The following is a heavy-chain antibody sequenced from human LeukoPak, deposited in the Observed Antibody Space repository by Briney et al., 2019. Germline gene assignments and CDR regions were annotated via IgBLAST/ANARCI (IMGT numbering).Heavy chain of an antibody. CDR1: GYSISSGGYY. D-gene: IGHD3-10*01. Sequence: SETLSLTCTVSGYSISSGGYYWSWIRQHPGKGLEWIGYIYTSGNTYYNPSLKSRVDILLDTSKNQFSLNLNSVTAADTAVYYCARAGGIRGSALDLDYWGQGTLVTVSS. V-gene: IGHV4-31*03. CDR3: ARAGGIRGSALDLDY. CDR2: IYTSGNT. J-gene: IGHJ4*02.